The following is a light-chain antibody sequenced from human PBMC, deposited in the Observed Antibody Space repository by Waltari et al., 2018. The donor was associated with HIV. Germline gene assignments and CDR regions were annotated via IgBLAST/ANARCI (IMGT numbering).Light chain of an antibody. V-gene: IGKV3-11*01. CDR2: GAS. Sequence: DIVLTQSPGTLTLSPGQRATLSCRASQSVSRYLAWYQQKPGQAPRLLIYGASSRATGIPARVSGSGSGTDFTLTISSLEPGDFGVYYCHQRSNWPITFGQGTRLEIK. CDR3: HQRSNWPIT. J-gene: IGKJ5*01. CDR1: QSVSRY.